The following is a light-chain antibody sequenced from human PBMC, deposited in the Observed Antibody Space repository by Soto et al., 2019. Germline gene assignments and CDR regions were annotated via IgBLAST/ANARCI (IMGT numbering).Light chain of an antibody. CDR1: QSISTW. V-gene: IGKV1-5*03. Sequence: DIQMTQSPPTLSASVGDRVTITCRASQSISTWLAWYQQKPGKAPELLIYKSSNLQTGVPSRFSGSGSVTDFTLSITSLQPDDFATYYCQQYDTFPVTFGQGTKLE. CDR3: QQYDTFPVT. CDR2: KSS. J-gene: IGKJ2*01.